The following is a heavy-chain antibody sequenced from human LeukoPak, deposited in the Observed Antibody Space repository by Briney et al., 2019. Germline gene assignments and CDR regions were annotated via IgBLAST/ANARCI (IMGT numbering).Heavy chain of an antibody. CDR1: GFTFSSYA. CDR2: ISYDGRNK. Sequence: GGSLRLSCAASGFTFSSYAMHWVRQAPGKGLEWVAVISYDGRNKYYADSVKGRFTISRDNSKNTLYLQMNSLRAEDTAVYYCARDPYTVVVPAADYWGQGTLVTVSS. D-gene: IGHD2-2*01. V-gene: IGHV3-30*04. CDR3: ARDPYTVVVPAADY. J-gene: IGHJ4*02.